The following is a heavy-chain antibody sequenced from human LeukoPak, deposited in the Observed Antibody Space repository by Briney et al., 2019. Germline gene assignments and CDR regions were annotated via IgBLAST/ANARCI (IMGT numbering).Heavy chain of an antibody. Sequence: PGGSLRLSCAASGVTFSSYSMNWVRQAPGEGLERVSCISSSSSYIYYADSVKGRFTISRDNAKNSLYLQMNSLRAEDTAVYYCARDHSDSSTYYYMDVWGKGTTVTVSS. V-gene: IGHV3-21*01. CDR1: GVTFSSYS. CDR2: ISSSSSYI. J-gene: IGHJ6*03. CDR3: ARDHSDSSTYYYMDV. D-gene: IGHD2-2*01.